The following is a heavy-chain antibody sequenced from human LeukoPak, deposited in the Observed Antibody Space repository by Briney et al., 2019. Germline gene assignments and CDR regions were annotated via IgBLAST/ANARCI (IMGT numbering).Heavy chain of an antibody. D-gene: IGHD3-22*01. J-gene: IGHJ3*02. CDR2: ISYDGSNK. Sequence: GRSLRLSCAASGFTFSSYAMHWVRQAPGKGLEWVAVISYDGSNKYYADSVKGRFTISRDNAKNSLYLQMNSLRAEDTAVYYCARDPDSSGYYGAFDIWGQGTMVTVSS. CDR3: ARDPDSSGYYGAFDI. V-gene: IGHV3-30-3*01. CDR1: GFTFSSYA.